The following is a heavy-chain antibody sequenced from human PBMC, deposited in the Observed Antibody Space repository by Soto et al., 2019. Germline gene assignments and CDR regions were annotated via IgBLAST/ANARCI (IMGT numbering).Heavy chain of an antibody. CDR2: INPSGGST. Sequence: ASVKVSCKASGYTFTSYYMHWVRQAPGQGLEWMGIINPSGGSTSYAQKFQGRVTMTRDTSTSTVYMELSSLRSEDTAVYYCATRNPELYYYYYYGMGVWGQGTTVTVSS. V-gene: IGHV1-46*01. J-gene: IGHJ6*02. CDR1: GYTFTSYY. CDR3: ATRNPELYYYYYYGMGV. D-gene: IGHD1-7*01.